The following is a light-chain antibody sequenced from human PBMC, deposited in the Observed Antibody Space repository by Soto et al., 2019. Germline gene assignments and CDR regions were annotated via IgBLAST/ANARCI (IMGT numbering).Light chain of an antibody. J-gene: IGKJ2*01. CDR2: GAS. Sequence: DIVLTQSPGTLSLSPGEGATLSCRAGQSVSSDYLAWYQQKPGQAPRLLIYGASSRATGIPDRFSGSGSGTDFTLTISRLEPEDFAVYYCQQFGSSPPRYTFGQGTKLEIK. CDR3: QQFGSSPPRYT. V-gene: IGKV3-20*01. CDR1: QSVSSDY.